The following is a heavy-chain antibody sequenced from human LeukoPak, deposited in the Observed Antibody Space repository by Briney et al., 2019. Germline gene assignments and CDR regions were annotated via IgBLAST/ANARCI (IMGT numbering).Heavy chain of an antibody. V-gene: IGHV1-2*02. CDR3: ARALSPGYCSSTSCRDFDY. D-gene: IGHD2-2*03. J-gene: IGHJ4*02. Sequence: ASVKVSCKASGYTFTGYYMHWVRQAPGQGLKWMGWINPNSGGTNYAQKFQGRVTMTRDTSISTAYMELSRLRSDDTAVYYCARALSPGYCSSTSCRDFDYWGQGTLVTVSS. CDR2: INPNSGGT. CDR1: GYTFTGYY.